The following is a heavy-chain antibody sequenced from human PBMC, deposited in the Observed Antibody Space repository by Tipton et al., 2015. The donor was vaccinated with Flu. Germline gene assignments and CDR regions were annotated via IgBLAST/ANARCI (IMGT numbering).Heavy chain of an antibody. J-gene: IGHJ4*02. D-gene: IGHD3-16*02. CDR2: IYTSGST. CDR3: ARDSPSLRLGDLSSFDY. Sequence: TLSLTCSVSGDSIGSYSWSWIRQPAGKGLEWIGRIYTSGSTNYNPSLKSRVTMSVDTSKNQFSLNLRSVTAADTAMYYCARDSPSLRLGDLSSFDYWGQGTLVTVSS. CDR1: GDSIGSYS. V-gene: IGHV4-4*07.